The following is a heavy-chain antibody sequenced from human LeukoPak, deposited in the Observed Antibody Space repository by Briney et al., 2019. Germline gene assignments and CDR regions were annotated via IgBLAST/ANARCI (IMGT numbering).Heavy chain of an antibody. V-gene: IGHV3-74*01. Sequence: SGGSLRLSCAASGFTFSSYWMHWVRQAPGKGLVWVSRINSDGSSTSYADSVKGRFTISRDNARNTLYLQMNTLRAEDTAVYYCARAANWNDPTSFDYWGQGTLVTVSS. D-gene: IGHD1-1*01. CDR2: INSDGSST. CDR1: GFTFSSYW. J-gene: IGHJ4*02. CDR3: ARAANWNDPTSFDY.